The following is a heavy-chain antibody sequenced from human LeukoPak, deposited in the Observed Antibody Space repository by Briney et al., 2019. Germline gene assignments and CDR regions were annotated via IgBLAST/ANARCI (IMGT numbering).Heavy chain of an antibody. J-gene: IGHJ4*02. CDR1: GFTFSRSA. CDR3: ARRAGAYSHPYDY. Sequence: GGSLRLSCAASGFTFSRSAMHWVRQAPGKGLEWVAIISYDGGNKYYADSVKGRFTISRDNSKNTLYLQMNSLRAEDTAMYYCARRAGAYSHPYDYWGQGTLVTVSS. V-gene: IGHV3-30*04. D-gene: IGHD4/OR15-4a*01. CDR2: ISYDGGNK.